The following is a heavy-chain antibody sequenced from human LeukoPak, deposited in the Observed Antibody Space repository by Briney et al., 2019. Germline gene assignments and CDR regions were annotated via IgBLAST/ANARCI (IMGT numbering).Heavy chain of an antibody. V-gene: IGHV5-51*01. J-gene: IGHJ6*03. CDR2: IYPGDSDT. CDR1: GYSFTSYW. D-gene: IGHD6-19*01. Sequence: GESLKISCKGSGYSFTSYWIGWVRQMPGKGLEWMGIIYPGDSDTRYSPSFQGQVTISADKSISTAYLQWSSLKAPDTAMYYCARLGGDSSGWKDYYYYYMDVWGKGTTVTVSS. CDR3: ARLGGDSSGWKDYYYYYMDV.